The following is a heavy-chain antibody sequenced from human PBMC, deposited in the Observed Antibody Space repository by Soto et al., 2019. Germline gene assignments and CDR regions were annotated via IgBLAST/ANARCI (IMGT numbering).Heavy chain of an antibody. J-gene: IGHJ4*02. CDR2: IKQDGSEK. CDR1: GFTFSSYW. Sequence: PGGTLRLSCAASGFTFSSYWMSWVRQAPGKGLEWVANIKQDGSEKYYVDSVRGRFTISRDDAKNSLYLQMNSLRAEDTAVYYCARALSNRYFDYWGQGTLVTVSS. D-gene: IGHD2-2*01. V-gene: IGHV3-7*01. CDR3: ARALSNRYFDY.